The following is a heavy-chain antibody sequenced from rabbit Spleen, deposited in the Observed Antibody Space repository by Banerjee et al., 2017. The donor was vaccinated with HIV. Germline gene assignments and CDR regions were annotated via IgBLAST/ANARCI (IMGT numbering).Heavy chain of an antibody. CDR3: ARDLVGFFGFNLFL. V-gene: IGHV1S45*01. Sequence: QEQLVESGGGLVQPTGSLTHTCKASGFSCGDREVRCWFRQAPGEGLEWISCINSATGRPVYTPLAKGLFTISRTSSTSMPLQMTILTAADTAKYFCARDLVGFFGFNLFLWGPGTLVTVS. D-gene: IGHD3-3*01. CDR1: GFSCGDREV. J-gene: IGHJ4*01. CDR2: INSATGRP.